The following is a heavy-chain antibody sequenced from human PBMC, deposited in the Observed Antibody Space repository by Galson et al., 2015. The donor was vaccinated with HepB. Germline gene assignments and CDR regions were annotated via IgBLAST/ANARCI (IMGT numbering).Heavy chain of an antibody. Sequence: SLRLSCAASGFTFSSYAMHWVRQAPGKGLEWVAVISYDGSNKYFADSVKGCFTISRDNSKNTLYLQMNRLRAEDTAVYYCARDYASSWYFNHYYGMDVWGQGTTVTVSS. CDR2: ISYDGSNK. D-gene: IGHD6-13*01. CDR1: GFTFSSYA. V-gene: IGHV3-30*04. CDR3: ARDYASSWYFNHYYGMDV. J-gene: IGHJ6*02.